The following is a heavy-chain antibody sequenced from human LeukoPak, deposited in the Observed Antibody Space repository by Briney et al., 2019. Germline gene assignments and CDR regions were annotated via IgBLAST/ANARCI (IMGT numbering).Heavy chain of an antibody. D-gene: IGHD1-1*01. J-gene: IGHJ4*02. CDR3: ARHTKLERHDY. CDR1: GYSISSGYY. V-gene: IGHV4-38-2*01. CDR2: IYYSGST. Sequence: SSETLSLTCAVSGYSISSGYYWGWIRQPPGKGLEWIGSIYYSGSTYYNPSLKSRVTISVDTSKNQFSLKLSSVTAADTAVYYCARHTKLERHDYWGQGTLVTVSS.